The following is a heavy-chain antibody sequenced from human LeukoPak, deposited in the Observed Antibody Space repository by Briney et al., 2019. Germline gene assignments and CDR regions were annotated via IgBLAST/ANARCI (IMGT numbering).Heavy chain of an antibody. J-gene: IGHJ4*02. D-gene: IGHD6-19*01. CDR3: AKDKSSRGWLVYFDY. Sequence: PGRSLRLSCAASGFTFDDYAMHWVRQAPGKGLEWVSGISWNSGSIGYADSVKGRFTISRDNAKNSLYLQMNSLRAEDTALYYCAKDKSSRGWLVYFDYWGQGTLVTVSS. CDR1: GFTFDDYA. CDR2: ISWNSGSI. V-gene: IGHV3-9*01.